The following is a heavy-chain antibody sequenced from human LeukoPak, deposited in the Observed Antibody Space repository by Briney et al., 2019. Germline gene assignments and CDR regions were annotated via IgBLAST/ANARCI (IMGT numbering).Heavy chain of an antibody. CDR2: INHSGST. D-gene: IGHD1-26*01. Sequence: GSLRLSCAASGFTFSSYSMNWIRQPPGKGLEWIGEINHSGSTNYNPSLKSRVTISVDTSKNQFSLKLSSVTAADTAVYYCARGRYSRRGGAYYMDVWGKGTTVTVSS. CDR1: GFTFSSYS. J-gene: IGHJ6*03. V-gene: IGHV4-34*01. CDR3: ARGRYSRRGGAYYMDV.